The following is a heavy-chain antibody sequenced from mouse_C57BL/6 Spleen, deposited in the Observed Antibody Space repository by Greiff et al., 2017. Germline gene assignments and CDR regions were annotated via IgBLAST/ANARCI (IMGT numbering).Heavy chain of an antibody. CDR2: TYWDDDK. Sequence: QVTLKVCGPGILQSSQTLSLTCSFSGFSLSTSGMGVSWIRQPSGKGLEWLAHTYWDDDKRYNPSLKSRLTISKDTSRNPVFLKITSVDTADTATYYCARFYGNYVGYYAMDYWGQGTSVTVSS. CDR1: GFSLSTSGMG. D-gene: IGHD2-1*01. V-gene: IGHV8-12*01. J-gene: IGHJ4*01. CDR3: ARFYGNYVGYYAMDY.